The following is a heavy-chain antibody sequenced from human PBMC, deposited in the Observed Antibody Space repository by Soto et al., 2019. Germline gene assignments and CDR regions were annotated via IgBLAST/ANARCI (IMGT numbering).Heavy chain of an antibody. J-gene: IGHJ4*02. CDR1: GFTFTSSA. V-gene: IGHV1-58*01. CDR3: AAPSGSYYGFDY. CDR2: IVVGSGNT. Sequence: QMQLVQSGPEVKKPGTSVKVSCKASGFTFTSSAVQWVRQARGQRLEWIGWIVVGSGNTNYAQKFQERVTITRDMSKSTAYMELSSLRSEDTAVYYCAAPSGSYYGFDYWGQGTLVTVSS. D-gene: IGHD1-26*01.